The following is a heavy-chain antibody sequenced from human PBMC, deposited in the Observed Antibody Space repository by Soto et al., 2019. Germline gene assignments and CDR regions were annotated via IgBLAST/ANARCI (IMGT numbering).Heavy chain of an antibody. D-gene: IGHD2-15*01. CDR2: IDWDDDT. CDR1: GFSLTTSGMC. J-gene: IGHJ6*03. V-gene: IGHV2-70*11. Sequence: SGPTLVNPTQTLTLTCTFSGFSLTTSGMCVSWIRQPPGKALEWLARIDWDDDTYYSTSLKTRLTISKDTSKNQVVLAMTNMDPVDTATYYCARTNAPRYCSGGSCSEDYYYYYMDVWGKGTTVTVSS. CDR3: ARTNAPRYCSGGSCSEDYYYYYMDV.